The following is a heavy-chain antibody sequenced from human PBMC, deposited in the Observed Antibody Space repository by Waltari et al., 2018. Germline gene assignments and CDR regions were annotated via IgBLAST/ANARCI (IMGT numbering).Heavy chain of an antibody. J-gene: IGHJ6*02. Sequence: QVQLVESGGGVVQPGRSLRLSCAASGFTFSSYAMHWVRQAPGKGLEWVAVISYDGSNKYYADSVKGRFTISRDNSKNTLYLQMNSLRAEDTAVYYCAKDQHMTTVVRSYGMDVWGQGTTVTVSS. CDR1: GFTFSSYA. D-gene: IGHD4-17*01. CDR3: AKDQHMTTVVRSYGMDV. CDR2: ISYDGSNK. V-gene: IGHV3-30*01.